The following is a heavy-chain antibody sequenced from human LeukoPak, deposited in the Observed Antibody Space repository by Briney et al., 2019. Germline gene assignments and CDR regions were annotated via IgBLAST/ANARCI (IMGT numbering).Heavy chain of an antibody. CDR2: IYYSGST. Sequence: SETLSLTCTVSGGSISSYYWSWIRQPPGKGLEWIGYIYYSGSTNYNPSLKSRVTISVDTSKNQFPLKLSSVTAADTAVYYCARASRDGYNWVYFDYWGQGTLVTVSS. CDR1: GGSISSYY. D-gene: IGHD5-24*01. J-gene: IGHJ4*02. CDR3: ARASRDGYNWVYFDY. V-gene: IGHV4-59*01.